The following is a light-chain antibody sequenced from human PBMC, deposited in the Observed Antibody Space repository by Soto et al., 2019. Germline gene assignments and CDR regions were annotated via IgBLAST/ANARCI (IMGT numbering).Light chain of an antibody. Sequence: QSALTQPPSASGSPGQSVTISCTGTSSDIGGYNYVSWYQQHPGKAPKLMIYEVSKRPSGVPDRFSRSKSGNTASLTVSGLQAEDEADYYCSSYAGNSNWVFGGGTKVTVL. CDR2: EVS. V-gene: IGLV2-8*01. J-gene: IGLJ3*02. CDR3: SSYAGNSNWV. CDR1: SSDIGGYNY.